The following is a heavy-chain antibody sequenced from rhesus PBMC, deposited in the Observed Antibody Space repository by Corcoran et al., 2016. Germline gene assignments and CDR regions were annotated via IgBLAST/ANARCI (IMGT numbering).Heavy chain of an antibody. D-gene: IGHD2-21*01. J-gene: IGHJ6*01. CDR1: GYTFTDYY. V-gene: IGHV1S2*01. CDR3: ARGPGYCTGSGCYADWYFDL. CDR2: INPYNGNT. Sequence: QVQLVQSGAEVKKPGSSVKVSCKASGYTFTDYYMHWVRQAPRQGLEWMGWINPYNGNTKYAQKFQGRVTMTRDTSTSTAYIELSSLRSEDTAVYYCARGPGYCTGSGCYADWYFDLWGQGVVVTVSS.